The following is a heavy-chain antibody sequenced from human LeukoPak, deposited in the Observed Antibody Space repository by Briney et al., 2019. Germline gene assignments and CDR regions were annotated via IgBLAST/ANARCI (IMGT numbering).Heavy chain of an antibody. Sequence: GGSLRLSCAVSEFTFSNYAMHWVRQPPGKGLEWVAVVSSHGNDGYYADSMRGRFTISRDNSKNTLYLQIDSLRLEDTAIYYCTRDAYNFNVFDYWGQGTLVTVSS. D-gene: IGHD5-24*01. CDR2: VSSHGNDG. CDR1: EFTFSNYA. V-gene: IGHV3-30*17. CDR3: TRDAYNFNVFDY. J-gene: IGHJ4*02.